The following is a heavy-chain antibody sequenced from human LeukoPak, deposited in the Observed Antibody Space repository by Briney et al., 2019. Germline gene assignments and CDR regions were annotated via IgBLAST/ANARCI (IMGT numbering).Heavy chain of an antibody. D-gene: IGHD3-3*01. CDR2: INSDGSST. Sequence: GGSVRLSCAASGFTFSSYAMHWVRQAPGKGLVWVSRINSDGSSTSYADSVKGRFTISRDNAKNTLYLQMNSLRAEDTAVYYCARAFYDFWSGYEYYFDYWGQGTLVTVS. CDR1: GFTFSSYA. CDR3: ARAFYDFWSGYEYYFDY. V-gene: IGHV3-74*01. J-gene: IGHJ4*02.